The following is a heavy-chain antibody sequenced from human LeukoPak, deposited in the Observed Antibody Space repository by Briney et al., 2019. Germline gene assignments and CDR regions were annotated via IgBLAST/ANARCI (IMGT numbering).Heavy chain of an antibody. Sequence: ASVKVSCKTSGYTFASYDINWVRQATGQGLEWIGWLNPNNGNTRYAQKFQGRVTITRNTSTGTAYMELSSLTSLDTAVYYCARDQRDGGMASDVWGQGTTVTVSS. J-gene: IGHJ6*02. CDR1: GYTFASYD. D-gene: IGHD5-24*01. CDR2: LNPNNGNT. CDR3: ARDQRDGGMASDV. V-gene: IGHV1-8*03.